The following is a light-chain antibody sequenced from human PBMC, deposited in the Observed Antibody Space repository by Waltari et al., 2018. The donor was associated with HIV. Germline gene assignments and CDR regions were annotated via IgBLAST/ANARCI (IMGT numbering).Light chain of an antibody. CDR3: AAWDGSLSNYV. J-gene: IGLJ1*01. Sequence: QSVLTQPPSASGIPGQRVTVSCSGSRSNIGSNYVYWYQQLPGTAPKLLIYRNYQRPSGVPDRFSGSKSGTSASLAISGLRSEDEADYYCAAWDGSLSNYVFGTGTKVTVL. CDR1: RSNIGSNY. V-gene: IGLV1-47*01. CDR2: RNY.